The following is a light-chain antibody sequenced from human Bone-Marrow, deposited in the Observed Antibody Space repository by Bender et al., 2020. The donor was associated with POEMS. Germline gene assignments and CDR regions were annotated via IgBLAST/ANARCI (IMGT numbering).Light chain of an antibody. CDR3: SSYAGSATFVV. J-gene: IGLJ2*01. Sequence: QSALTQPPSASGSLGQSVTISCTGTSSNVGGFDLVSWYQQHPGKAPKLIINEVTKRPSGVSNRFSGSKSGSTASLTISGLQAEDEADYYCSSYAGSATFVVFGGGTKVTVV. CDR1: SSNVGGFDL. V-gene: IGLV2-23*02. CDR2: EVT.